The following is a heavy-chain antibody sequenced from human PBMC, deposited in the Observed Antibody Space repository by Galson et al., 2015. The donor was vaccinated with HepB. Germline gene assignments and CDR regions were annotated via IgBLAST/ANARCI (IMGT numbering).Heavy chain of an antibody. CDR2: IYHSGST. V-gene: IGHV4-38-2*01. CDR1: GYSISSGYY. Sequence: LSLTCAVSGYSISSGYYWGWIRQPPGKGLEWIGSIYHSGSTYYNPSLKSRVTISVDTSKNQFSLKLSSVTAADTAVYYCAADNVAVTARSWGQGTLVTVSS. CDR3: AADNVAVTARS. D-gene: IGHD2-21*02. J-gene: IGHJ5*02.